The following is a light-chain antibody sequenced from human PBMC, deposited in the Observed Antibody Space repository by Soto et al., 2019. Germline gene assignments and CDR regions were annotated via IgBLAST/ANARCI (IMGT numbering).Light chain of an antibody. J-gene: IGKJ4*01. CDR2: AAS. V-gene: IGKV1-9*01. Sequence: DIQMTQSPSTLSASVGDRVTITCRASQDISSYLAWYQQKLGKAPKLLIYAASTLQSGVPSRFSGSGSGTDFTLTISSLEPEDSAVYYCQQRYNWLTFGGGTKVDIK. CDR3: QQRYNWLT. CDR1: QDISSY.